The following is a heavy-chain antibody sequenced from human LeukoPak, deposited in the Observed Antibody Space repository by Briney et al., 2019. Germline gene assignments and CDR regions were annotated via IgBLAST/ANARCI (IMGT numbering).Heavy chain of an antibody. J-gene: IGHJ5*02. D-gene: IGHD1/OR15-1a*01. CDR2: ISSSSSYI. V-gene: IGHV3-21*01. CDR1: GFTFSSYS. Sequence: SGGSLRLSCAASGFTFSSYSMDWVRQAPGKGLEWVSSISSSSSYIYYADSVKGRFTISRDNAKNSLYLQMNSLRAEDTAVYYCARDREQTAGALNWFDPWGQGTLVTVSS. CDR3: ARDREQTAGALNWFDP.